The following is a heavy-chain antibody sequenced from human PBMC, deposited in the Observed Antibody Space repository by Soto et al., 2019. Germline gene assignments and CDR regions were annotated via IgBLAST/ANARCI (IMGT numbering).Heavy chain of an antibody. J-gene: IGHJ4*02. D-gene: IGHD3-9*01. V-gene: IGHV1-69*12. CDR1: GGTFSSYA. CDR2: IIPIFGTA. CDR3: ARATYYDILTSDSYYFDY. Sequence: QVQLVQSGAEVKKPGSSVKVSCKASGGTFSSYAISWVRQAPGQGLEWMGGIIPIFGTANYAQKFKGRVTITADESTSTAYMELSSLRSEDTAVYYCARATYYDILTSDSYYFDYWGQGTLVTVSS.